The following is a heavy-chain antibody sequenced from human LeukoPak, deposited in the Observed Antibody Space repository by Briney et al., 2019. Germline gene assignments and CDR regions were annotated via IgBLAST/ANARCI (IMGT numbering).Heavy chain of an antibody. V-gene: IGHV3-21*01. CDR3: ARGTDTKPFWSGYWVDV. D-gene: IGHD3-3*01. CDR1: GFTFSSYS. Sequence: GGSLRLSCAASGFTFSSYSMNWVRQAPGKGLEWVSSISSSSHYIYYADSVKGRFTISRDNAKNSLYLQMNSLRAEDTAVYYCARGTDTKPFWSGYWVDVWGQGTTVTVSS. J-gene: IGHJ6*02. CDR2: ISSSSHYI.